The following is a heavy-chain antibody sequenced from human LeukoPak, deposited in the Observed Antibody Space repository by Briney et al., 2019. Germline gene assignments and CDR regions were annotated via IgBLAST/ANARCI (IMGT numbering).Heavy chain of an antibody. CDR3: ARGLTTRGMDV. D-gene: IGHD3-9*01. J-gene: IGHJ6*02. Sequence: SQTLSLTCAISGDSVSSNSVAWIWIRQSPSRGLEWLGRTYYGSKWYNDYAVSMKSRITINPDTSKNQFSLQLNSVTPEDTAVYYCARGLTTRGMDVWGQGTTVTVSS. CDR2: TYYGSKWYN. CDR1: GDSVSSNSVA. V-gene: IGHV6-1*01.